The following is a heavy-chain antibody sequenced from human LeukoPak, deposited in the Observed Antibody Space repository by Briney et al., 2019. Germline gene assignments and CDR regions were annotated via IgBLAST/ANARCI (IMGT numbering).Heavy chain of an antibody. V-gene: IGHV4-4*02. J-gene: IGHJ3*02. D-gene: IGHD5-18*01. CDR2: IHHSGST. Sequence: SETLSLTCAVSGGSISSCNWWSWVRQPPGKGLEWIGEIHHSGSTNYNPSLKSRVTISVDTSKNQFSLKLSSVTAADTAVYYCARDSLILQLWPRGVGAFDIWGQGTMVTVSS. CDR3: ARDSLILQLWPRGVGAFDI. CDR1: GGSISSCNW.